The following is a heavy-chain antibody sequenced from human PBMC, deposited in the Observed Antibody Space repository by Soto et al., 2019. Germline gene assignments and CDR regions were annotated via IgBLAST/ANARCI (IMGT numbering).Heavy chain of an antibody. CDR3: AKGRYFESSGGCANL. D-gene: IGHD3-9*01. CDR1: GFRFNSYA. Sequence: EVQLLESGGGFLQPGGSQRLSCVASGFRFNSYAMSWVRQTPDTGLEWVAAISGSGYKTDYAQSVQGRFTISRDNSKSTVFLQMNSLRAEDSAIYYCAKGRYFESSGGCANLWGQGTLVTVSS. CDR2: ISGSGYKT. J-gene: IGHJ5*02. V-gene: IGHV3-23*01.